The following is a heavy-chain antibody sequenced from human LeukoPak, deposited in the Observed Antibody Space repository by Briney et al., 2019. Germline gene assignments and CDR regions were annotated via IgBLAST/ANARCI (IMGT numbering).Heavy chain of an antibody. CDR1: GGSISSSSYY. CDR3: ARQYYDFWSGYYMYYYGMDV. J-gene: IGHJ6*02. CDR2: IYYSGST. Sequence: SETLSLTCTVSGGSISSSSYYWGWIRQPPGKGLEWIGSIYYSGSTYYNPSLESRVTISVDTSKNQFSLKLSSVTAADTAVYYCARQYYDFWSGYYMYYYGMDVWGQGTTVTVSS. D-gene: IGHD3-3*01. V-gene: IGHV4-39*01.